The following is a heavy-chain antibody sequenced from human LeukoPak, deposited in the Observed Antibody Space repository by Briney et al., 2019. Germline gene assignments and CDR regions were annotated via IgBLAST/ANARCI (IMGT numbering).Heavy chain of an antibody. CDR3: ARGGAARLHFQN. V-gene: IGHV4-59*01. CDR1: GGSISTYY. Sequence: SETLSLTCTVSGGSISTYYWNWIRQPPGKGLEWIGYTYHSGSTNYNPSLQSRVTISVDTSKNQFSLNLNSVTAADTAVYYCARGGAARLHFQNWGQGTLVTVSS. D-gene: IGHD6-6*01. CDR2: TYHSGST. J-gene: IGHJ1*01.